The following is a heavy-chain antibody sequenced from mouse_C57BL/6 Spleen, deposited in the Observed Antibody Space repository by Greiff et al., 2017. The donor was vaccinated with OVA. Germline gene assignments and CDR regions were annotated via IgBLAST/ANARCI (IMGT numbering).Heavy chain of an antibody. J-gene: IGHJ3*01. CDR3: ARKRNWDPFAY. V-gene: IGHV2-2*01. Sequence: QVQLQQSGPGLVQPSQSLSITCTVSGFSLTSYGVHWVRQSPGKGLEWLGVIWSGGSTDYNAAFISRLSISKDNSKSQVFFKMNSLQADDTAIYYCARKRNWDPFAYWGQGTLVAVSA. D-gene: IGHD4-1*01. CDR2: IWSGGST. CDR1: GFSLTSYG.